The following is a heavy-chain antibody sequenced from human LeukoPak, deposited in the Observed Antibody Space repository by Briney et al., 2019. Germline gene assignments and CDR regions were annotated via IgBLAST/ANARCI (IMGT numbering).Heavy chain of an antibody. D-gene: IGHD3-3*01. V-gene: IGHV4-59*01. J-gene: IGHJ4*02. CDR3: ARYLITIFGVVIDY. CDR2: IYYSGST. Sequence: PSETLSLTCTVSGGSISSYYWSWIRQPPGKGLEWIGYIYYSGSTNYNPSLKSRVTISVDTSKNQFSLKLSSVTAADTAVYYCARYLITIFGVVIDYWGQGTLVTVSS. CDR1: GGSISSYY.